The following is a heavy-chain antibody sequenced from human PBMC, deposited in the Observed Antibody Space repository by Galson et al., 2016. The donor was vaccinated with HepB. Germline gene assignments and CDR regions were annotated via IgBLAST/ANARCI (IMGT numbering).Heavy chain of an antibody. Sequence: SVKVSCKASGYTFTGYAIQWVRQAPGQRLEWMGWINAGNGNTKYSQKFQGRVTITRDPSASTACMKLSSLRSEDTAVYYCARDDYNWNDRYYFDYWGQGTLVTVSS. CDR3: ARDDYNWNDRYYFDY. D-gene: IGHD1-20*01. J-gene: IGHJ4*02. CDR1: GYTFTGYA. V-gene: IGHV1-3*01. CDR2: INAGNGNT.